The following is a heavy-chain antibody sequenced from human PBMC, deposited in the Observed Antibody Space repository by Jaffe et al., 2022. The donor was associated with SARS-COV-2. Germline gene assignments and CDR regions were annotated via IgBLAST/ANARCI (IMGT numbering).Heavy chain of an antibody. CDR2: ISYDGSNK. J-gene: IGHJ4*02. Sequence: QVQLVESGGGVVQPGRSLRLSCAASGFTFSSYAMHWVRQAPGKGLEWVAVISYDGSNKYYADSVKGRFTISRDNSKNTLYLQMNSLRAEDTAVYYCARQLIAAAGTELDYWGQGTLVTVSS. D-gene: IGHD6-13*01. CDR3: ARQLIAAAGTELDY. V-gene: IGHV3-30-3*01. CDR1: GFTFSSYA.